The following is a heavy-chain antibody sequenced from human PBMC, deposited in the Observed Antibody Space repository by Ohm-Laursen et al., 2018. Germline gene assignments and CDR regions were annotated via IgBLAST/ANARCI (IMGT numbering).Heavy chain of an antibody. D-gene: IGHD2-2*01. J-gene: IGHJ4*02. CDR3: AREIYCNSSSCFDF. Sequence: SDTLSLTCAVSGGSISSYYWSWIRQPAGKGLEWIGRIYTSGSTNYNPSLKSRVTMSVDTSKNQFSLKLSSVTAADTAVYYCAREIYCNSSSCFDFWGQGTLVTVSS. CDR2: IYTSGST. CDR1: GGSISSYY. V-gene: IGHV4-4*07.